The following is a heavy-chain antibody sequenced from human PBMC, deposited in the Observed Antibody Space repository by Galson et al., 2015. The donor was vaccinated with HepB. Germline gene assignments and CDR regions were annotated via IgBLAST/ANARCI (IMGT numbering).Heavy chain of an antibody. CDR1: GFTFSSYW. CDR3: ARDPNYYGSGTYYILGDDAFDI. D-gene: IGHD3-10*01. CDR2: ISYDGSNK. Sequence: SLRLSCAASGFTFSSYWMKWVRQAPGGGLEWVAVISYDGSNKYYADSVTGRFTISRDNSKNTLSVQMNSLRAEDTAVYYCARDPNYYGSGTYYILGDDAFDIWGQGTMFTVSS. V-gene: IGHV3-30*03. J-gene: IGHJ3*02.